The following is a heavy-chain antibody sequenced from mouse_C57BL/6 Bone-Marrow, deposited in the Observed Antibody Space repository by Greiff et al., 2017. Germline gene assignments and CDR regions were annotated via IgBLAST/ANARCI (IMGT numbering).Heavy chain of an antibody. CDR3: ARRYYYGSDY. CDR2: ISSGGSYT. V-gene: IGHV5-6*02. J-gene: IGHJ2*01. Sequence: EVKLVESGGDLVKPGGSLKLSCAASGFTFSSYGMSWVRQTPDKRLEWVATISSGGSYTYYPDSVKGRFTISRDNAKNTLYLQMSSLKSEDTAMYYCARRYYYGSDYWGQGTTLTVSS. D-gene: IGHD1-1*01. CDR1: GFTFSSYG.